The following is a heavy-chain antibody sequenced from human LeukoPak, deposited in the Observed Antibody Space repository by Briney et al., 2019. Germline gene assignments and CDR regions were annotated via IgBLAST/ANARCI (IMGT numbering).Heavy chain of an antibody. CDR1: GYTFTGYY. D-gene: IGHD6-13*01. J-gene: IGHJ6*03. CDR3: ARGVPGYSSSWPDDYYYYYMDV. CDR2: INPNSGGT. V-gene: IGHV1-2*02. Sequence: ASVKVSCKASGYTFTGYYMHWVRQAPGQGLEWMGWINPNSGGTNYAQKFQSRVTMTRDTSISTAYMELSRLRSDDTAVYYCARGVPGYSSSWPDDYYYYYMDVWGKGTTVTVSS.